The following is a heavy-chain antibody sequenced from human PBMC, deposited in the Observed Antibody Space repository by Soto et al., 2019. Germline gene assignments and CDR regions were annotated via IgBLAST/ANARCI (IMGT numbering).Heavy chain of an antibody. V-gene: IGHV3-33*01. CDR1: GFTFSSYG. J-gene: IGHJ4*02. CDR3: AREGGAYCSGGSCSRPFDY. D-gene: IGHD2-15*01. Sequence: QVQLVESGGGVVQPGRPLRLSCAASGFTFSSYGMHWVRQAPGKGLEWVAVIWYDGSNKYYADSVKGRFTISRDKSKNTLYLQMNSLRAEDTAVYYCAREGGAYCSGGSCSRPFDYWGQGTLVTVSS. CDR2: IWYDGSNK.